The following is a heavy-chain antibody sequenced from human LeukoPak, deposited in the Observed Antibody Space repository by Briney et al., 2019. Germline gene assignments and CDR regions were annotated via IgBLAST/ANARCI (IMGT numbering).Heavy chain of an antibody. Sequence: SETLSLTCTVSGGSISSYYWSWLRQPPGKGLEWIGYIYYSGSTNYNPSLKSRVTISVDTSKNQFSLKLSSVTAADTAVYYCASRKGLRFAFDIWGQGTMVTVSS. D-gene: IGHD4-17*01. J-gene: IGHJ3*02. CDR3: ASRKGLRFAFDI. V-gene: IGHV4-59*01. CDR1: GGSISSYY. CDR2: IYYSGST.